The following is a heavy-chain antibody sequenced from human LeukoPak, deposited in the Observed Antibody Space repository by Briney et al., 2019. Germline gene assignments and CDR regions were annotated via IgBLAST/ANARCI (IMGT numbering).Heavy chain of an antibody. CDR2: ISGSGGST. CDR1: GFTVSGKY. J-gene: IGHJ4*02. Sequence: PGGSLRLSCASSGFTVSGKYMSWVRQAPGKGLEWVSAISGSGGSTYYADSVKGRFTISRDNSKNTLYLQMNSLRAEDTAVYYCAKALYLGGSFDYWGQGTLVTVSS. D-gene: IGHD2-2*02. V-gene: IGHV3-23*01. CDR3: AKALYLGGSFDY.